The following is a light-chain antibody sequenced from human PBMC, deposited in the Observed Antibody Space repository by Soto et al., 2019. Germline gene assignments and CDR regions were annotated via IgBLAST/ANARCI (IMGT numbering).Light chain of an antibody. CDR1: NSDIGSYNL. CDR3: CSYAGSSIFV. J-gene: IGLJ2*01. Sequence: QSALTQPASVSGSPGQSITISCTGSNSDIGSYNLVSWYQHHPGKAPKLMISEVIRRPSGVSKRFSGSKSGNTASLTISGLQAEDEADYYCCSYAGSSIFVFGGGTKLTVL. V-gene: IGLV2-23*02. CDR2: EVI.